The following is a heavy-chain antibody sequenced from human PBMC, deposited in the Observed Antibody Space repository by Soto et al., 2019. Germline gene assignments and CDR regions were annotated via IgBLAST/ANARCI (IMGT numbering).Heavy chain of an antibody. CDR2: INAGNGNT. J-gene: IGHJ6*02. V-gene: IGHV1-3*01. CDR1: GYRFTTYT. CDR3: ARNTISAAGADYYGLDV. D-gene: IGHD6-13*01. Sequence: ASVKVSCKTSGYRFTTYTMHSVRQAPGQRLEWMGWINAGNGNTKYSQKFQGRVTITRDTSASTAYMELSSLRSEDTAVYYCARNTISAAGADYYGLDVWGQGTTVTVSS.